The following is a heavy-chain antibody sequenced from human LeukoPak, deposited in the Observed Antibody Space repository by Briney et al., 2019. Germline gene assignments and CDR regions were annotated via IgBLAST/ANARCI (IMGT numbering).Heavy chain of an antibody. D-gene: IGHD6-19*01. CDR1: GGTFSSYA. V-gene: IGHV1-69*06. CDR3: ARLCSSGCQEELDY. J-gene: IGHJ4*02. CDR2: IIPIFGTA. Sequence: GASVKVSCKASGGTFSSYAISWVRQAPGQGLEWMGGIIPIFGTANYAQKFQGRVTITADKSTSTAYMELSGLRSEDTAVYYCARLCSSGCQEELDYWGQGTLVTVSS.